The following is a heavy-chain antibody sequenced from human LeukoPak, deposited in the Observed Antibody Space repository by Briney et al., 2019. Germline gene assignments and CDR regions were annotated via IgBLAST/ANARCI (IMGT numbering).Heavy chain of an antibody. Sequence: GGSLRLSCAASGFTFSSYEMNWVRQAPGKGLEWVSYISSSGSTIYYADSVKGRFTISRDNAKNSLYLQMNSLRAEDTAVYYCAREGASWDILTGYSLNFDYWGQGTLVTVSS. J-gene: IGHJ4*02. D-gene: IGHD3-9*01. CDR3: AREGASWDILTGYSLNFDY. CDR1: GFTFSSYE. V-gene: IGHV3-48*03. CDR2: ISSSGSTI.